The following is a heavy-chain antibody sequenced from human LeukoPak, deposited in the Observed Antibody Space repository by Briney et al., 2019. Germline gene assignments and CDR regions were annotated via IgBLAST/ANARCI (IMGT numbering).Heavy chain of an antibody. V-gene: IGHV3-21*01. CDR2: ISSSSSYI. CDR1: GFTFSSYS. J-gene: IGHJ5*02. D-gene: IGHD5-18*01. CDR3: ASGYNYGRNWFDP. Sequence: GGSLRLSCAASGFTFSSYSMNWVRQAPGKGLEWVSSISSSSSYIYYADSVKGRFTISRDNAKNTLYLQMNSLRAEDTAVYYCASGYNYGRNWFDPWGQGTLVTVPS.